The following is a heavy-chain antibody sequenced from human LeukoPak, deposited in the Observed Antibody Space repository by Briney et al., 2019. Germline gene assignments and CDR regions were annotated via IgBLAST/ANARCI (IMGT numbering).Heavy chain of an antibody. V-gene: IGHV1-18*01. J-gene: IGHJ6*04. CDR1: GYTFIRYG. CDR2: ISSYNGNP. Sequence: ASVKVSCKASGYTFIRYGISWVRQAPGQGLEWMGWISSYNGNPNYAQKFQGRVTMTTETSTSTAYMELRSLRSDDTAVYYCARDWCGSSTSCYMDVWGKGTTATVSS. CDR3: ARDWCGSSTSCYMDV. D-gene: IGHD2-2*01.